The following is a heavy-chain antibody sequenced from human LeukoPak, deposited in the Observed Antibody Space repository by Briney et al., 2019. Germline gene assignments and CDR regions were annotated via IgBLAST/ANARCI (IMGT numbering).Heavy chain of an antibody. CDR3: AKDLGHILKYYFDY. Sequence: PGGSLRLSCAASGFTFSSYGMHWVRQAPGKGLEWVAVISYDASNKYYVDSVKGRFTISRDNSKNTLYLQMNSLRAEDTAVYYCAKDLGHILKYYFDYWGQGTLVTVSS. CDR2: ISYDASNK. D-gene: IGHD2-21*01. V-gene: IGHV3-30*18. J-gene: IGHJ4*02. CDR1: GFTFSSYG.